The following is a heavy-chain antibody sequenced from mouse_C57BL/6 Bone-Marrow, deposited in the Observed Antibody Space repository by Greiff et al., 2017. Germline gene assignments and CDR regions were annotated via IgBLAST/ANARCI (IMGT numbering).Heavy chain of an antibody. D-gene: IGHD2-5*01. Sequence: QVQLQQPGAELVKPGASVKLSCKASGYTFTSYWMHWVKQRPGQGLEWIGMIHPNSGSTNYNEKFKSKATLTVDKSSSTAYMQLSSLTSEDSAVYYCAREGAYYSNFDYWGQGTTLTVSS. V-gene: IGHV1-64*01. CDR2: IHPNSGST. CDR1: GYTFTSYW. J-gene: IGHJ2*01. CDR3: AREGAYYSNFDY.